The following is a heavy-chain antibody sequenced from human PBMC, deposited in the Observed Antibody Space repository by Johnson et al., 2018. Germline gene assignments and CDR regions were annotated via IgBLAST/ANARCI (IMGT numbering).Heavy chain of an antibody. D-gene: IGHD3-22*01. CDR1: GFIFTSYA. CDR3: AKHHSLPMTSTYFKY. J-gene: IGHJ1*01. V-gene: IGHV3-23*04. Sequence: VQLVQSGGGLVQPGGSLRLSCAASGFIFTSYAMTWVRQAPGQRLEWVSTISGSGRSTYYADSVKGRFTISRDNSKNTLYVQMNSLRAEDTAVYYCAKHHSLPMTSTYFKYWGQGTLVTVSS. CDR2: ISGSGRST.